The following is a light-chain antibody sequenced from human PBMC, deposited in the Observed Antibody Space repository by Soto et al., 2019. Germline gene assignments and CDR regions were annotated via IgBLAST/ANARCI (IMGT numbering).Light chain of an antibody. CDR1: QFVSTF. Sequence: EIQITHSPSSLSAPVLDRVTLTFLASQFVSTFLNCYQRRPGEAPKVLIYAVSTLHSGASSRFNGSGSGTDFTLTINSLQPEDFATYYCQQRYSTPMYTFGQGTKVDIK. CDR3: QQRYSTPMYT. CDR2: AVS. V-gene: IGKV1-39*01. J-gene: IGKJ2*01.